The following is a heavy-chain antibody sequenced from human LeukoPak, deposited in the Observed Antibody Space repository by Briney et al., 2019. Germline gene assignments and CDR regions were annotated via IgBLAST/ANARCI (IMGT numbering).Heavy chain of an antibody. CDR2: ISAYNGNT. Sequence: ASVKVSCKASGYTFTTYGISWVRQAPGQGLEWMGWISAYNGNTNYTQKFKGRVTMTTDTSTSTAYMELRSLRSDDTAAYYCARGEQWLVPYYLDYWGQGTLVTVSS. CDR3: ARGEQWLVPYYLDY. D-gene: IGHD6-19*01. V-gene: IGHV1-18*01. CDR1: GYTFTTYG. J-gene: IGHJ4*02.